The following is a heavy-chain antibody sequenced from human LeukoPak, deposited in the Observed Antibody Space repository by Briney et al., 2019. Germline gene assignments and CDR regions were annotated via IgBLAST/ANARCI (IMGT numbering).Heavy chain of an antibody. Sequence: SQTLSLTCAISGDSVCGNSAAWNWIRQSPSRGLEWLGRTYYRSRWYNDYAVSVKSRITINPDTSKNQFSLQLNSVTPEDTAVYYCARDLGPAMYSGYGNWVDPWGQGTLVTVSS. D-gene: IGHD5-12*01. CDR1: GDSVCGNSAA. J-gene: IGHJ5*02. CDR3: ARDLGPAMYSGYGNWVDP. CDR2: TYYRSRWYN. V-gene: IGHV6-1*01.